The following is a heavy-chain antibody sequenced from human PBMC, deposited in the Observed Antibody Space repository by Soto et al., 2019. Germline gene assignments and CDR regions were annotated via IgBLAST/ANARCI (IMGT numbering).Heavy chain of an antibody. V-gene: IGHV4-4*02. CDR1: GGSISSRNR. CDR2: VSHSGST. J-gene: IGHJ6*03. D-gene: IGHD2-2*01. Sequence: QVNLLESGPGLVEPSGTLSLTCTVSGGSISSRNRWSWVRQSPGKGLEWIGEVSHSGSTNSNPSLKGRVTISLDKSNNQFSLNLESMTAADAAVYFCANTRGLGLMDAWGKGTTVVVSS. CDR3: ANTRGLGLMDA.